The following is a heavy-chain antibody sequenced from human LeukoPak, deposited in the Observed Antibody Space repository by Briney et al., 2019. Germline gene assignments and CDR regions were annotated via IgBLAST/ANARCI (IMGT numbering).Heavy chain of an antibody. Sequence: ASVKISCKASGYTFTGYYMHWVRQAPGQGLEWMGRINPNSGGTNYAQKFQGRVTMTRDTSISTAYMELSRLRSDDTAVYYCARDPRIAVAGKYFDYWGQGTLVTVSS. J-gene: IGHJ4*02. CDR1: GYTFTGYY. CDR2: INPNSGGT. V-gene: IGHV1-2*06. CDR3: ARDPRIAVAGKYFDY. D-gene: IGHD6-19*01.